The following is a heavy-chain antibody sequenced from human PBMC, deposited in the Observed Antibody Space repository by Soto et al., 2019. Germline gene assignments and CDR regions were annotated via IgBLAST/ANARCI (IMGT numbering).Heavy chain of an antibody. CDR3: ARVGVVGATTGWFDP. J-gene: IGHJ5*02. D-gene: IGHD1-26*01. CDR1: GGSISSYY. CDR2: IYYSGST. Sequence: TSETLSLTCTVSGGSISSYYWSWIRQPPGKGLEWIGYIYYSGSTNYNPSLKSRVTISVDTSKNQFSLKLSSVTAADTAVYYCARVGVVGATTGWFDPWGQGTLVTVSS. V-gene: IGHV4-59*01.